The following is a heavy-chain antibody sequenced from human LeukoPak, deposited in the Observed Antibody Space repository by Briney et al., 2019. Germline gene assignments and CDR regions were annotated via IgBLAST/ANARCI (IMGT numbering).Heavy chain of an antibody. J-gene: IGHJ4*02. CDR2: ISGSGGST. Sequence: PGRSLRLSCAASGFTFSSYGMHWVRQAPGKVLEWVSAISGSGGSTYYADSVKGRFTISRDNSKNTLYLQMNSLRAEDTAVYYCAKDSTGYSSGWYGYWGQGTLVTVSS. D-gene: IGHD6-19*01. CDR1: GFTFSSYG. V-gene: IGHV3-23*01. CDR3: AKDSTGYSSGWYGY.